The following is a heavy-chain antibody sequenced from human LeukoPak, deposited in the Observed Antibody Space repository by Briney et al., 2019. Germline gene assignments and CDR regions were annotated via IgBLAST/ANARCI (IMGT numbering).Heavy chain of an antibody. CDR1: GYSFTSYW. CDR2: INPGDSDT. CDR3: ARQSRDGSKTRGYYFDY. D-gene: IGHD3-10*01. Sequence: NRGESLKISCKGSGYSFTSYWIGWVRQMPGKGLEWLGIINPGDSDTRYSPSFQGQVTISADKSISTANLQWSSLKASDTAMYYCARQSRDGSKTRGYYFDYWGQGTLVTVSS. J-gene: IGHJ4*02. V-gene: IGHV5-51*01.